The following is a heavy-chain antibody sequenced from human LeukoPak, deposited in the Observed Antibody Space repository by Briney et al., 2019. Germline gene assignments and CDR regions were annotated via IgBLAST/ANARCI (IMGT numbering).Heavy chain of an antibody. Sequence: GESLKISCKGSGHIFTSYCSGWARQMPGKGLEWMGIIYPGDSDTRYSPSLQGQVTLSADKSISTAYLQWSSLKASDTAMYYCARHYSSRGQLVRVFDYWGQGTLVTVSS. CDR1: GHIFTSYC. CDR2: IYPGDSDT. D-gene: IGHD6-13*01. V-gene: IGHV5-51*01. J-gene: IGHJ4*02. CDR3: ARHYSSRGQLVRVFDY.